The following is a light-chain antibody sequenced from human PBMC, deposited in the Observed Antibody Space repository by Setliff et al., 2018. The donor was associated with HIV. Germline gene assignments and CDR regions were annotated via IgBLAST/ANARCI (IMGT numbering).Light chain of an antibody. CDR3: SSYAGDGVHDIYV. V-gene: IGLV2-14*03. CDR2: DVD. CDR1: SSDIGAYNY. Sequence: QSALAQPASVSGSPGQSIIISCTGTSSDIGAYNYVSWYQHHPGEAPKLMIYDVDNRPSGVSNRFSGSKSANTASLTISGLQPEDEADYYCSSYAGDGVHDIYVFGTGTKVTVL. J-gene: IGLJ1*01.